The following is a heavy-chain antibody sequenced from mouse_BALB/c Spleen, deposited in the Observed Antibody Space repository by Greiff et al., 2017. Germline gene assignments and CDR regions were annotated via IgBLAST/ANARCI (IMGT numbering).Heavy chain of an antibody. Sequence: ESGPGLVKPSQSLSLTCSVTGYSITSGYYWYWIRQFPGNKLEWMGYISYDGSNNYNPSLKNRISITRDTPKNQFFLKLNSVTTEDTATYYCARGGGSGYVSFAYWGQGTLVTVSA. J-gene: IGHJ3*01. D-gene: IGHD3-1*01. V-gene: IGHV3-6*02. CDR2: ISYDGSN. CDR1: GYSITSGYY. CDR3: ARGGGSGYVSFAY.